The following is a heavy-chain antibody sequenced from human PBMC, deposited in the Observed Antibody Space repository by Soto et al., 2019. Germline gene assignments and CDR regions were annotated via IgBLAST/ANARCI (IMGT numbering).Heavy chain of an antibody. CDR1: GYTFTTYY. Sequence: QVQLVQSGAEVKKPGASVKVSCKASGYTFTTYYIHWVRQAPGQGLEWIGVINPSGGSATYTQNFQDRGTMTRATSTSTVTMELGSLTTDDTALYYCARSQLWGWLQAWHFDYWGQGALVTVSS. CDR3: ARSQLWGWLQAWHFDY. J-gene: IGHJ4*02. D-gene: IGHD1-1*01. V-gene: IGHV1-46*01. CDR2: INPSGGSA.